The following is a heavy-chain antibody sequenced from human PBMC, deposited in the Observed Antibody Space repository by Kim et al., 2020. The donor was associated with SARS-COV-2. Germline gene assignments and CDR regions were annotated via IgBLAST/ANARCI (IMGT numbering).Heavy chain of an antibody. J-gene: IGHJ3*02. D-gene: IGHD3-10*01. Sequence: ADSVKGRFTISRDNSKNTLDLQMNSLRAEDTAVYYCARALWFGEGDAFDIWGQGTMVTVSS. V-gene: IGHV3-33*01. CDR3: ARALWFGEGDAFDI.